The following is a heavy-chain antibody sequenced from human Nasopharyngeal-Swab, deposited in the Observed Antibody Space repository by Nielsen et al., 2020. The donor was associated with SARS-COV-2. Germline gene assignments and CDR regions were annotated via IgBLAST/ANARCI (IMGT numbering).Heavy chain of an antibody. CDR3: AKDKKARGDSSSWTTDY. CDR2: ISYDGSNK. D-gene: IGHD6-13*01. Sequence: VRQAPGKGLEWVAVISYDGSNKYYADSVKGRFTISRGNSKNTLYLQMNSLRAEDTAVYYCAKDKKARGDSSSWTTDYWGQGTLVTVSS. V-gene: IGHV3-30*18. J-gene: IGHJ4*02.